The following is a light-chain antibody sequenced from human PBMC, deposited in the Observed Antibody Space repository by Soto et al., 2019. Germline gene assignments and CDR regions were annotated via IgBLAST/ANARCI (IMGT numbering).Light chain of an antibody. CDR3: SSFTTTGRI. Sequence: QSALAQPASVSGSPGQSVAISCTGSSSDVGGYDYVSWYQQYPGKAPKLMIYDVTSRPSGVSTRFSGSKSGNTASLTISGLQADDEAHYYCSSFTTTGRIFGGGTKVTVL. J-gene: IGLJ2*01. CDR2: DVT. CDR1: SSDVGGYDY. V-gene: IGLV2-14*03.